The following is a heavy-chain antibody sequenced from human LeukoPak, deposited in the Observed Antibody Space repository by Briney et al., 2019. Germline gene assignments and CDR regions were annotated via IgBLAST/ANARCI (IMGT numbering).Heavy chain of an antibody. CDR3: ARDLLLYFGEVTMAFDY. CDR2: TYYRSKWYN. Sequence: SQTLSLTCAISGDSVSSNSAAWNWIRQSPSRGLEWLGRTYYRSKWYNDYAVSVKSRITINPDTSKNQFSLQLNSVTPEDTAVYYCARDLLLYFGEVTMAFDYWGLGTLVTVSS. CDR1: GDSVSSNSAA. J-gene: IGHJ4*02. V-gene: IGHV6-1*01. D-gene: IGHD3-10*01.